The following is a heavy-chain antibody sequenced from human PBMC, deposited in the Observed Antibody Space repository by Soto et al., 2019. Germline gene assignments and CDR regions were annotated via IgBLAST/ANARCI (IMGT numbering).Heavy chain of an antibody. CDR3: ARLGGYYQAFDQ. V-gene: IGHV4-39*07. CDR1: GGSISSSSYY. Sequence: ETLSLTCTVSGGSISSSSYYWGWIRQPPGKGLEWIGSIYYSGSTSYNPSLKSRVTISVDTSKNQFSLNLTSVTAADTAVYYCARLGGYYQAFDQWGQGSQVTVS. CDR2: IYYSGST. D-gene: IGHD3-22*01. J-gene: IGHJ4*02.